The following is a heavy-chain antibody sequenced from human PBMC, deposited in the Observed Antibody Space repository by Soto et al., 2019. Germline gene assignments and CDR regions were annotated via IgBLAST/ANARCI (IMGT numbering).Heavy chain of an antibody. D-gene: IGHD6-6*01. CDR2: ITGTGVSI. J-gene: IGHJ4*02. CDR1: GFSFSGYA. V-gene: IGHV3-23*01. CDR3: AKDSIPYSSSYDLDH. Sequence: EVQLLESGGGLVQPGGSQRLSCVASGFSFSGYAMSWVRQAPGKGLVWVSSITGTGVSIYYADSVRGRFTISRDNSKNTLYLQMSSLRAEDAARYYCAKDSIPYSSSYDLDHWGRGALVTVSS.